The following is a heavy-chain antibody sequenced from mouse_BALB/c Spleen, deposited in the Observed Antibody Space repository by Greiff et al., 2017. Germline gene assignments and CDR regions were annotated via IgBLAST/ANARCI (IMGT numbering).Heavy chain of an antibody. D-gene: IGHD2-4*01. CDR2: IDPANGNT. V-gene: IGHV14-3*02. Sequence: EVQLQQSGAELVKPGASVKLSCTASGFNIKDTYMHWVKQRPEQGLEWIGRIDPANGNTKYDPKFQGKATITADTSSNTAYLQLSSLTSEDTAVYYCARRDDYGVVAYWGQGTLVTVSA. CDR3: ARRDDYGVVAY. CDR1: GFNIKDTY. J-gene: IGHJ3*01.